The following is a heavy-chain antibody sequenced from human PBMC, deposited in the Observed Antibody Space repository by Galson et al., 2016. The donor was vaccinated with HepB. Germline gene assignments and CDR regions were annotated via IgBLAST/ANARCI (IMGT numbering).Heavy chain of an antibody. D-gene: IGHD3-10*01. V-gene: IGHV3-33*06. J-gene: IGHJ6*02. CDR3: AKDGWFGERDYYYYGMDV. CDR1: GFTFRSYG. CDR2: IWYDGSNK. Sequence: SLRLSCAASGFTFRSYGMHWVRQATGKGLEWVAVIWYDGSNKYYTDSVKGRFTISRDNSKNTLYLQMNSLRAEDTAVYYCAKDGWFGERDYYYYGMDVWGQGTTVTVSS.